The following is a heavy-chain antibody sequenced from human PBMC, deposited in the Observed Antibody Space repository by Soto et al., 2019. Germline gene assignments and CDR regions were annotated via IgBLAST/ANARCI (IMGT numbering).Heavy chain of an antibody. CDR2: IYYNGNT. Sequence: QVQLHESGPGLVKPSQTLSLTCTVSGGSISDDDYYWNWIRQSPGKGLEWIGHIYYNGNTYYNPSLKSRLTMSLDTSQNQCSLHLTSVIAADSALYFCARATTVTSSFFFYGLDIWGQGTTVTVSS. CDR3: ARATTVTSSFFFYGLDI. V-gene: IGHV4-30-4*01. J-gene: IGHJ6*02. CDR1: GGSISDDDYY. D-gene: IGHD4-17*01.